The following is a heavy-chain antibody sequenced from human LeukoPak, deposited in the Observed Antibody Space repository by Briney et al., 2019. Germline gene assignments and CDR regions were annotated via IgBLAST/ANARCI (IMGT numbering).Heavy chain of an antibody. CDR3: VKDRMDVGLYDAFDI. J-gene: IGHJ3*02. V-gene: IGHV3-64D*06. CDR2: ISSNGGST. CDR1: GFTFSSYA. Sequence: PGGSLRLSCAASGFTFSSYAMHWVRQAPGKGLEYVLAISSNGGSTYYADSVKGRFTISRDNSKNTLYLQMSSLRAEDTAVYYCVKDRMDVGLYDAFDIWGQGTMVTVSS. D-gene: IGHD2-8*01.